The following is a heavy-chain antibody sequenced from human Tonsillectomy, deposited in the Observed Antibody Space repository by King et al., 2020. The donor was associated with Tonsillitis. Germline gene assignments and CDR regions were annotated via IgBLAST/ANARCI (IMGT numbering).Heavy chain of an antibody. CDR1: GGSISSSSYY. Sequence: LQLQESGPGLVKPSETLSLTCTVSGGSISSSSYYWGWIRQPPGKGLEWIGSIYYSGSTYYNPSLKSRVTISVDTSKNQFSLKLSSVTAADTAVYYCARLRSNYYDSSGYHWGQGTLVTVSS. V-gene: IGHV4-39*01. CDR2: IYYSGST. J-gene: IGHJ4*02. D-gene: IGHD3-22*01. CDR3: ARLRSNYYDSSGYH.